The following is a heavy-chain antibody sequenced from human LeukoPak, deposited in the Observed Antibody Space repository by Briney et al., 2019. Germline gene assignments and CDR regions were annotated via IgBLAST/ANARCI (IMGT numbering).Heavy chain of an antibody. CDR1: GFTFSSYS. J-gene: IGHJ4*02. D-gene: IGHD5-12*01. V-gene: IGHV3-21*04. Sequence: GGSLRLSCAASGFTFSSYSMNWVRQAPGKGLEWVSSISSSSSYIYYADSAKGRFTISRDNAKNSLFLQMNSLRAEDTAVYYCAKDRPTWPIDYWGQGTLVTVSS. CDR2: ISSSSSYI. CDR3: AKDRPTWPIDY.